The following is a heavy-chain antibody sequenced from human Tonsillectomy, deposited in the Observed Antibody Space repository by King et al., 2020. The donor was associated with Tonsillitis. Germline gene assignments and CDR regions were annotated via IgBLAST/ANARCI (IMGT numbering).Heavy chain of an antibody. V-gene: IGHV3-23*03. CDR3: AKDMIELSHIVVVTASPLDY. Sequence: QLVQSGGGLVQPGGSLRLSCAASGFTFSSYAMSWVRQAPGKGLEWVSVIYSGGSSTYYADSVKGRFTISRDNSKNTLYLQMNSLRAEDTAVYYCAKDMIELSHIVVVTASPLDYWGQGTLVTVSS. CDR2: IYSGGSST. CDR1: GFTFSSYA. J-gene: IGHJ4*02. D-gene: IGHD2-21*02.